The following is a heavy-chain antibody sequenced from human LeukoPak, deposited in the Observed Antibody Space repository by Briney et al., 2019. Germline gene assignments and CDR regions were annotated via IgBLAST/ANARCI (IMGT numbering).Heavy chain of an antibody. CDR2: IYSGGNT. J-gene: IGHJ4*02. CDR3: ARRGDGGRSFDY. Sequence: PGGSLRLSCAASGFTVSSNYLSWVRQAPGKGLECVSVIYSGGNTYYADSVKGRFTISRDNSKNTLFLQMNSLRAEDTAVYYCARRGDGGRSFDYWGQETLVTVSS. D-gene: IGHD4-23*01. CDR1: GFTVSSNY. V-gene: IGHV3-53*01.